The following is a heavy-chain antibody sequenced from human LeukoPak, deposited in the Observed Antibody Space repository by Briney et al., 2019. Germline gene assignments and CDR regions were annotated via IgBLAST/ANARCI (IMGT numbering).Heavy chain of an antibody. CDR3: ARDYGRSRDYGMDV. CDR1: GFTFSNYW. V-gene: IGHV3-23*01. D-gene: IGHD3-10*01. J-gene: IGHJ6*02. Sequence: GGSLRLSCGASGFTFSNYWMSWVRQAPGKGLEWVSSITGSSGTTYDADSVRGRFTISRDNAKNTLYLQMNSLRAEDTAMYYCARDYGRSRDYGMDVWGQGTTVTVSS. CDR2: ITGSSGTT.